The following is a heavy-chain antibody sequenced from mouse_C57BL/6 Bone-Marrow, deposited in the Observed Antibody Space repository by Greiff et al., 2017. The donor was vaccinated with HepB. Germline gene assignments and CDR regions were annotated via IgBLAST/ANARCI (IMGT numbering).Heavy chain of an antibody. V-gene: IGHV1-42*01. CDR3: ATRGDWFAY. Sequence: LVESGPELVKPGASVKISCKASGYSFTGYYMNWVKQSPEKSLEWIGEINPSTGGTTYNQKFKAKATLTVDKSSSTAYMQLKSLTSEDSAVYYCATRGDWFAYWGQGTLVTVSA. CDR2: INPSTGGT. CDR1: GYSFTGYY. J-gene: IGHJ3*01.